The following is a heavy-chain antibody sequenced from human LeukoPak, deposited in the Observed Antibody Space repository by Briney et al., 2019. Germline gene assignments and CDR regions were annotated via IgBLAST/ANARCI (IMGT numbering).Heavy chain of an antibody. D-gene: IGHD4-11*01. CDR3: ARFVRTTAKPRAPPQNWYFDL. Sequence: EPSETLSLTCTVSGGSISSYYWSWIRQPPGKGLEWIGYIYYSGSTNYNPSLKSRVTISVDTSKNEFSLKLSSVTAADTAVYYCARFVRTTAKPRAPPQNWYFDLWGRGTLVTVSS. CDR2: IYYSGST. CDR1: GGSISSYY. V-gene: IGHV4-59*01. J-gene: IGHJ2*01.